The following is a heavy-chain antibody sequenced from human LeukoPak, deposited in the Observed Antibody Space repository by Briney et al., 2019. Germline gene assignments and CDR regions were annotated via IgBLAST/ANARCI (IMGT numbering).Heavy chain of an antibody. CDR3: AREVEYSSGWWFDP. CDR1: GFTFSSYG. D-gene: IGHD6-19*01. V-gene: IGHV3-30*02. CDR2: IRYDGSNK. Sequence: GGSLRLSCAASGFTFSSYGMHWVRQAPGKGLEWVAFIRYDGSNKYYADSVKGRFTISRDNAKNSLYLQMNSLRAEDTAVYYCAREVEYSSGWWFDPWGQGTLVTVSS. J-gene: IGHJ5*02.